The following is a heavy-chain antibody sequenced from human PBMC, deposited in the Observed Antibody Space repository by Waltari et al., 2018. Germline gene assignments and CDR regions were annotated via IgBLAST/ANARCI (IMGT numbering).Heavy chain of an antibody. J-gene: IGHJ5*02. CDR3: ARGKAFDP. CDR1: GFSFDEYS. CDR2: LNNGGDYK. V-gene: IGHV3-21*06. Sequence: VRLVESGGGRVEPGESLRLSCGGRGFSFDEYSMNWVRQAPGKGLEWVSSLNNGGDYKGYADSVEGRFTISRDNDKNTLYLQMNDLRVDDTAIYYCARGKAFDPWGQGTRVNVSS.